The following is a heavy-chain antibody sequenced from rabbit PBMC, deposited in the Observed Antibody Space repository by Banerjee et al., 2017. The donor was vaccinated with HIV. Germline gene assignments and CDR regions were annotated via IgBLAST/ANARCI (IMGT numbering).Heavy chain of an antibody. CDR2: IDAGDNGDT. D-gene: IGHD4-1*01. Sequence: QEQLVESGGGLVQPEGSLTLTCTASGFSFSSTYYMCWVRQAPGKGLEWIACIDAGDNGDTYYASWAKGRFTISKTSSTTVTLQVTSLTAADTATYFCARDLAGVIGWNFDLWGPGTLVTVS. J-gene: IGHJ4*01. CDR1: GFSFSSTYY. CDR3: ARDLAGVIGWNFDL. V-gene: IGHV1S45*01.